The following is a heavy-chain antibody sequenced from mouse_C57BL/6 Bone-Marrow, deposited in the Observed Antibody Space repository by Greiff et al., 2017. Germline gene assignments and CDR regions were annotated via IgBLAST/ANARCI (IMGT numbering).Heavy chain of an antibody. Sequence: QVQLQQPGAELVRPGTSVKLSCKASGYTFTSYWMHWVKQRPGQGLEWIGVIDPSDSYTNYNQKFKGKATLTVDTSSSTAYRQLSSLTSEDSAVYYCANGSGGYFGVWGTGTTVTVAS. CDR2: IDPSDSYT. CDR1: GYTFTSYW. J-gene: IGHJ1*03. V-gene: IGHV1-59*01. D-gene: IGHD1-1*01. CDR3: ANGSGGYFGV.